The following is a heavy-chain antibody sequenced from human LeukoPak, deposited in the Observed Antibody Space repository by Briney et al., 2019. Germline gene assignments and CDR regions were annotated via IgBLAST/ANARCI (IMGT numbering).Heavy chain of an antibody. CDR2: ISSSGSTI. Sequence: PSETLSLTCTVSGGSISSGDYYMRWIRQAPGKGLEWVSYISSSGSTIYYADSVKGRFTISRDNAKNSLYLQMNSPRGEDTAVYYCARARPILRYSSGWYDFDYWGQGTLVTVSS. CDR3: ARARPILRYSSGWYDFDY. D-gene: IGHD6-19*01. V-gene: IGHV3-11*01. J-gene: IGHJ4*02. CDR1: GGSISSGDYY.